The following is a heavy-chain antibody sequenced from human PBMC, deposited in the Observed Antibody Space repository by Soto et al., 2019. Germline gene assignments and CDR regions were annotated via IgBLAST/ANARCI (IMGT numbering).Heavy chain of an antibody. V-gene: IGHV4-59*01. CDR1: GGSISSYY. CDR3: ARTVEYCGGDCYSQLDY. D-gene: IGHD2-21*01. J-gene: IGHJ4*02. CDR2: IYYSGST. Sequence: PSETLSLTCTVSGGSISSYYWRWIRQPPGKGLEWIGYIYYSGSTNYNPSLKSRVTISVDTSKNQFSLKLSSVTAADTAVYYCARTVEYCGGDCYSQLDYWGQGTLVTVS.